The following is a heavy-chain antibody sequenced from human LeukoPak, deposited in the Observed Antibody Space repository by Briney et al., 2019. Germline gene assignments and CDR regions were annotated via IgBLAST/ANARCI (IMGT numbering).Heavy chain of an antibody. CDR2: IRYDGSKK. D-gene: IGHD2-15*01. CDR3: ARRRVLGYCSGGSCSKKYYFDY. J-gene: IGHJ4*02. V-gene: IGHV3-30*02. Sequence: GGSLRLSCGASGFTFSDYGVHWVRQAPGKGLEWVTFIRYDGSKKYYADSVKGRFTISRDNSKNTLYLQMNSLRAEDTAVYYCARRRVLGYCSGGSCSKKYYFDYWGQGTLVTVSS. CDR1: GFTFSDYG.